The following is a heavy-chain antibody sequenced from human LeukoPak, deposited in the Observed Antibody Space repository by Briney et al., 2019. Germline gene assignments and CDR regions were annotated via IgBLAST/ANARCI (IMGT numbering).Heavy chain of an antibody. CDR3: AKVDYGDSYAHFDY. Sequence: PGGSLRLSCEASGFTFSSYGMHWVRQAQGKGLGGVAVISYDGSNKYYADSVKGRFTISRDNSKNTLYLQMNSLTAEDTAVYYCAKVDYGDSYAHFDYWGQGTLVTVSS. J-gene: IGHJ4*02. D-gene: IGHD4-17*01. CDR2: ISYDGSNK. V-gene: IGHV3-30*18. CDR1: GFTFSSYG.